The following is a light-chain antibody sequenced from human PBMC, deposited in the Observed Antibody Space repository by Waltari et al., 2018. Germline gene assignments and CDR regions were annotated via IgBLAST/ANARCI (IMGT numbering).Light chain of an antibody. Sequence: QPVLTQSPSASASPGASVTLTCSLSSGHSNYAIAWHQQRQGKAPQFLMRLNSDGSHTKVDVIPDRFPGSISGPERYLSISTLQSDDEADYYSQTWISGIHALFGGGTRLTVL. CDR1: SGHSNYA. CDR3: QTWISGIHAL. V-gene: IGLV4-69*01. CDR2: LNSDGSH. J-gene: IGLJ7*01.